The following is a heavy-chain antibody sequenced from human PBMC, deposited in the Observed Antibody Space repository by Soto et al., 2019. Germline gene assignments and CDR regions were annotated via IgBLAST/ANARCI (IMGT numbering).Heavy chain of an antibody. CDR2: FDPEDGET. CDR1: GYTLTELS. V-gene: IGHV1-24*01. J-gene: IGHJ4*02. CDR3: AKDADWNGGLNY. D-gene: IGHD1-1*01. Sequence: GASVKVSCKVSGYTLTELSMHWVRQAPGKGLEWMGGFDPEDGETIYAQKFQGRVTMTEDTSTDTAYMELSSLRSEDTAVYYCAKDADWNGGLNYWGQGTLVTVSS.